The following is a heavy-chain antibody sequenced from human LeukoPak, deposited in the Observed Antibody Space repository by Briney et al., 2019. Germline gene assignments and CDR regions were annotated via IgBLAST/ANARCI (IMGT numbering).Heavy chain of an antibody. D-gene: IGHD2-21*02. V-gene: IGHV3-30-3*01. CDR1: GFTFSSYA. Sequence: PGRSLRLSCAASGFTFSSYAMDWVRQAPGKGLEWVAVISCDGSKKYYADSVKGRFTISRDNSKNTLYLQINSLRTEDTAVYYCARDEVTAQYYFDYWGQGTLVTVSS. CDR2: ISCDGSKK. J-gene: IGHJ4*02. CDR3: ARDEVTAQYYFDY.